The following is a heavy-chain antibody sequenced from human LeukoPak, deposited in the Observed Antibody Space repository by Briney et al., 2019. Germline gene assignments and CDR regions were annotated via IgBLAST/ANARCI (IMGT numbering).Heavy chain of an antibody. V-gene: IGHV3-23*01. CDR1: GFTFSNFL. CDR2: ISGSGGDT. CDR3: PRDLGGNYGTFDY. J-gene: IGHJ4*02. D-gene: IGHD1-26*01. Sequence: GGPLRLSCAASGFTFSNFLMTWVRQAPGKGPEWVSAISGSGGDTYYTDSVKGRFTISRDNSKNTLYLQMNSLRTEDTAVYYCPRDLGGNYGTFDYWGQGTLVTVSS.